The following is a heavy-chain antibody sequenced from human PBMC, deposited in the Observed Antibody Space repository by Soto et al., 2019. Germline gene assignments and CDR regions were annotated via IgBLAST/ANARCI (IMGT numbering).Heavy chain of an antibody. D-gene: IGHD3-3*01. V-gene: IGHV4-34*01. CDR3: ARGGLYYDFWSGYYTHNWFDP. Sequence: PSETLSLTCAVYGGSFSGYYWSWIRQPPGKGLEWIGEINHSGSTNYNPSLKSRVTISVDTSKNQFSLKLSSVTAADTAVYYCARGGLYYDFWSGYYTHNWFDPWGQGTLVTVSS. J-gene: IGHJ5*02. CDR1: GGSFSGYY. CDR2: INHSGST.